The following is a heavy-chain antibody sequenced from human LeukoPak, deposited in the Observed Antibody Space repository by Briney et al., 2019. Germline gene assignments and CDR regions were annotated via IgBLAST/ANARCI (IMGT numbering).Heavy chain of an antibody. CDR3: AREVTMKAYFDI. CDR2: AADSGST. CDR1: GDSMSDYF. Sequence: SETLSLTCTVSGDSMSDYFWTWIRQPPGKGLEWIGYAADSGSTNYNPSLKSRVTISVDTSKNQFSLKLSSVTAADTAVYYCAREVTMKAYFDIWGQGTMVTVSS. J-gene: IGHJ3*02. V-gene: IGHV4-59*12. D-gene: IGHD3-22*01.